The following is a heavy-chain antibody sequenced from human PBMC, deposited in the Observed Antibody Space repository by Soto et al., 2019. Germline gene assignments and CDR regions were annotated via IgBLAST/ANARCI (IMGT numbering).Heavy chain of an antibody. CDR2: ISGSGGST. V-gene: IGHV3-23*01. CDR1: GFTFSSYA. CDR3: AKDTPKDIVVVPAAISAFDI. J-gene: IGHJ3*02. Sequence: GGSLRLSCAASGFTFSSYAMSWVRQAPGKGLEWVSAISGSGGSTYYADSVKGRFTISRDNSKNTLYLQMNSLRAEDTAVYYCAKDTPKDIVVVPAAISAFDIWGQGTMVTVSS. D-gene: IGHD2-2*02.